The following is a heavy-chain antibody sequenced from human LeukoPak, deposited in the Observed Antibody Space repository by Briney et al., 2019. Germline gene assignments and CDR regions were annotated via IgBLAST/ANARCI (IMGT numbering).Heavy chain of an antibody. CDR3: ARFTYCGGHCWYYFDY. CDR2: IYSSGST. Sequence: SETLSLTCTVSGGSISSYYWSWIRQPPGKGLEWIGYIYSSGSTNYNPSLKSRITISVDTSKNQFSLKLSSVTAADTAVYYCARFTYCGGHCWYYFDYWGQGSLVTVSS. J-gene: IGHJ4*02. D-gene: IGHD2-21*02. V-gene: IGHV4-59*01. CDR1: GGSISSYY.